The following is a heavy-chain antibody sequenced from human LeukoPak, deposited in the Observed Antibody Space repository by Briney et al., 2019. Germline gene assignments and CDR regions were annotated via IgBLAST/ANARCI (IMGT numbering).Heavy chain of an antibody. V-gene: IGHV3-9*01. CDR1: GFTFDDYA. CDR2: ISWNSGSI. Sequence: GRSLRLSCAASGFTFDDYAMHWVRQAPGKGLEWVSGISWNSGSIGYADSVKGRFTISRDNAKNSLYLQMNSLRAEDTALYYCAKDLSMIVVAPGYWGQGTLVTVSS. J-gene: IGHJ4*02. D-gene: IGHD3-22*01. CDR3: AKDLSMIVVAPGY.